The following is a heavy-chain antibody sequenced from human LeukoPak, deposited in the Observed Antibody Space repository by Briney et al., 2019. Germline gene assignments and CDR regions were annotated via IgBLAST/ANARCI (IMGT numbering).Heavy chain of an antibody. CDR1: GYTFTSYD. CDR2: MNPNSGNT. V-gene: IGHV1-8*03. D-gene: IGHD6-13*01. Sequence: ASVKVSCKASGYTFTSYDINWVRQATGQGLEWMGWMNPNSGNTGYAQKFQGRVTITRNTSISTAYMELSSLRSEDTAVYYGARGSSGRSWLRRGYYFDYWGQGTLVTVSS. J-gene: IGHJ4*02. CDR3: ARGSSGRSWLRRGYYFDY.